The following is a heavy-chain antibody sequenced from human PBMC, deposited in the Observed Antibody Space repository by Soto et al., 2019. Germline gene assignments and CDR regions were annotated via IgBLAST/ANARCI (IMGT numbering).Heavy chain of an antibody. CDR2: IDHDGPT. V-gene: IGHV3-74*01. J-gene: IGHJ4*02. Sequence: EVQLVESGGGLVQPGGSLRLSCAGSGFIFSNYWMHWVRQAPGKGLEWVSRIDHDGPTDYAASVRGRFTISRDNAENTLYLQMISLRPEDTAVYYSVRDSHGDYWGQGTLVTVSS. CDR3: VRDSHGDY. CDR1: GFIFSNYW.